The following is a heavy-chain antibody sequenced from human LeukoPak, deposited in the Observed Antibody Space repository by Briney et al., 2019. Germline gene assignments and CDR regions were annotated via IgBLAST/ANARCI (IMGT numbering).Heavy chain of an antibody. Sequence: SEALSLTCTVSGGSISSSSHYWGWIRQPPGKGLEWIGSIHYSGSIYYNPSLKSRVTISLSTSKNQFSLRLNSVTATDTAVYYCARHPVRMPDTFDIWGQGQWSPSLQ. J-gene: IGHJ3*02. CDR1: GGSISSSSHY. V-gene: IGHV4-39*01. CDR3: ARHPVRMPDTFDI. D-gene: IGHD2-2*01. CDR2: IHYSGSI.